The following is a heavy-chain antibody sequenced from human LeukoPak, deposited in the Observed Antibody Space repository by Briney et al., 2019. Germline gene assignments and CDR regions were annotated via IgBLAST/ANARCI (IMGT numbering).Heavy chain of an antibody. J-gene: IGHJ4*02. Sequence: ASVKVSCKASGYTFTGYYMHWVRQAPGQGLEWMGWINPNSGGTNYAQKFQGRVTMTRDTSISTAYMELSRLRSDDTAVYYCARNYMVRGPWDYWGQGTLVTVSS. D-gene: IGHD3-10*01. CDR2: INPNSGGT. CDR3: ARNYMVRGPWDY. V-gene: IGHV1-2*02. CDR1: GYTFTGYY.